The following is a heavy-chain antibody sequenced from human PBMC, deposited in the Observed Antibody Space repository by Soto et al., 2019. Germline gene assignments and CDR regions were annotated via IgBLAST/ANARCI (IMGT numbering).Heavy chain of an antibody. J-gene: IGHJ4*02. Sequence: ASVKVSCKASGYTFTSYAMHWVRQAPGQRLEWMGWINAGNGNTKYSQKFQGRVTITRDTSASTAYMELSSLRSEDTAVYYCARDLVIAVAGRDDYWGQGTLVTVSS. CDR1: GYTFTSYA. CDR2: INAGNGNT. V-gene: IGHV1-3*01. D-gene: IGHD6-19*01. CDR3: ARDLVIAVAGRDDY.